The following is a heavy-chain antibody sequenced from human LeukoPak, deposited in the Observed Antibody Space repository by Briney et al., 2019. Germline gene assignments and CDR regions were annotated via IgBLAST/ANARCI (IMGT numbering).Heavy chain of an antibody. CDR3: TRGRCSACLIDY. D-gene: IGHD2-15*01. V-gene: IGHV3-49*04. CDR2: ITSKSQGGAT. CDR1: GFSFPDHT. J-gene: IGHJ4*02. Sequence: PGGSLRLSCATSGFSFPDHTINCVRQAPGKGVEWVGYITSKSQGGATQYAASVADRITISRDDSRDIGYLELNNLQAEDSGVYYCTRGRCSACLIDYWGQGVLVTVSS.